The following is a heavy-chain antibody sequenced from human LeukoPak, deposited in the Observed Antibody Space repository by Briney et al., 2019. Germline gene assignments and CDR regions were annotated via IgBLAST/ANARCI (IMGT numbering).Heavy chain of an antibody. CDR2: ISSSSTI. D-gene: IGHD3-3*01. CDR1: GFTFSSYS. J-gene: IGHJ5*02. V-gene: IGHV3-48*04. CDR3: ARDWDFWSGSGPNWFDP. Sequence: GGSLRLSCAASGFTFSSYSMNWVRQAPGKGLEWVSYISSSSTIYYADSVKGRFTISRDNAKNSLYLQMNSLRAEDTAVYYCARDWDFWSGSGPNWFDPWGQGTLVTVSS.